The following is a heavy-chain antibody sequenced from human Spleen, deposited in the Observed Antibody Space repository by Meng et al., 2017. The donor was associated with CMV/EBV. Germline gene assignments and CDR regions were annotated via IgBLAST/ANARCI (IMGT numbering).Heavy chain of an antibody. CDR1: GGSISSYY. CDR2: IYTSGST. CDR3: ARAGRELELTYFDY. Sequence: VQLEGSGPGLVKPSEPLSLTCTVAGGSISSYYWSWIRQPAGKGLEWIGRIYTSGSTNYNPSLKSRVTMSVDTSKNQFSLKLSSVTAADTAVYYCARAGRELELTYFDYWGQGTLVTVSS. V-gene: IGHV4-4*07. J-gene: IGHJ4*02. D-gene: IGHD1-7*01.